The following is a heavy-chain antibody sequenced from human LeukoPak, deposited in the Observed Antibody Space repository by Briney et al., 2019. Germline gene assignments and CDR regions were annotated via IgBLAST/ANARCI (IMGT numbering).Heavy chain of an antibody. J-gene: IGHJ5*02. CDR1: GGSIRRYY. D-gene: IGHD2-2*01. Sequence: SETLSLTCTVPGGSIRRYYWSWIRQPPGKGLEWIGYIYYSGSTNYNPSLMSRVIISVDTSNNHFSLKLISVTAADTAVYYCARLASSTSLLYWFDPWCQGTLVTVSS. CDR2: IYYSGST. V-gene: IGHV4-59*08. CDR3: ARLASSTSLLYWFDP.